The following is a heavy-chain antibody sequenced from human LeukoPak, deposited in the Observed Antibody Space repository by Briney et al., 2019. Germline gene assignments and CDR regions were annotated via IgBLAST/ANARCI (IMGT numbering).Heavy chain of an antibody. CDR3: AKATNYYYYYMDV. CDR1: GFTFSSYG. V-gene: IGHV3-23*01. CDR2: ISGSGGST. Sequence: GGTLRLSCAASGFTFSSYGMSWVRQAPGKGLEWVSAISGSGGSTYYADSVKGRFTISRDNSKNTLYLQMNSLRAEDTAVYYCAKATNYYYYYMDVWGKGTTVTISS. J-gene: IGHJ6*03. D-gene: IGHD4-11*01.